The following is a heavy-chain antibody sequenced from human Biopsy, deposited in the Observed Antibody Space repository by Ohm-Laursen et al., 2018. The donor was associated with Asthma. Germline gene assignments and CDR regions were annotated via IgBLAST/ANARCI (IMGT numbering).Heavy chain of an antibody. V-gene: IGHV1-69*01. CDR2: LIPVLGTP. D-gene: IGHD5-12*01. Sequence: SSVKVSCKASGDSFSNYAISWVRQAPGQGLEWMGGLIPVLGTPNHAQMFEGRVTITADESTSTAYMELSSLSSEDTAVYYCARGYSGSDRIVYYYSGLEVWGQGTTVTVSS. CDR1: GDSFSNYA. J-gene: IGHJ6*02. CDR3: ARGYSGSDRIVYYYSGLEV.